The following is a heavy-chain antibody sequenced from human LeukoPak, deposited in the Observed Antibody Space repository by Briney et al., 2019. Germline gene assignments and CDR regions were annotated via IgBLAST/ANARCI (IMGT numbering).Heavy chain of an antibody. CDR1: GFTFSSYS. D-gene: IGHD6-6*01. CDR3: AFSSSTPDYYYYMDV. CDR2: IRYDGSNK. V-gene: IGHV3-30*02. Sequence: GGSLRLSCAASGFTFSSYSMHWVRQAPGKGLEWVAFIRYDGSNKYYADSVKGRFTISRDNSKNTLYLQMNSLRAEDTAVYYCAFSSSTPDYYYYMDVWGKGTTVTVSS. J-gene: IGHJ6*03.